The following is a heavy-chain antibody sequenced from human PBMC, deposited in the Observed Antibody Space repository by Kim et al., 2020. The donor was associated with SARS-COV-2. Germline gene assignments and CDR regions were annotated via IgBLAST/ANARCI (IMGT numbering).Heavy chain of an antibody. Sequence: GGSLRLSCAASGFTFDDYAMHWVRQAPGKGLEWVSGISWNSGSIGYADSVKGRFTISRDNAKNSLYLQMNSLRAEDTALYYCAKGDAAGKFDYWGQGTLV. J-gene: IGHJ4*02. V-gene: IGHV3-9*01. CDR3: AKGDAAGKFDY. CDR1: GFTFDDYA. CDR2: ISWNSGSI. D-gene: IGHD6-13*01.